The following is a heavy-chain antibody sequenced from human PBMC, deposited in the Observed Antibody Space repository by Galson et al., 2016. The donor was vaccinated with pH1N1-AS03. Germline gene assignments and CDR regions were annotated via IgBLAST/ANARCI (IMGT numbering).Heavy chain of an antibody. V-gene: IGHV1-69*05. Sequence: SVKVSCKASGGTFNSYTINWVRQAPGQGLQWMGGIIPIFDTPTYAQRFQGKVTITTDESASRVYVELRSLRSEDTAVYYCASDRGSYYDNEPGLHGMDVWGQGTTVIVSS. CDR3: ASDRGSYYDNEPGLHGMDV. CDR2: IIPIFDTP. D-gene: IGHD3-9*01. CDR1: GGTFNSYT. J-gene: IGHJ6*02.